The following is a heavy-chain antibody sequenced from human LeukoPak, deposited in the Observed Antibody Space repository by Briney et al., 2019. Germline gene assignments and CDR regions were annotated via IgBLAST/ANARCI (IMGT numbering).Heavy chain of an antibody. CDR3: ARGQYSGSCFDN. CDR2: IYYSGSP. CDR1: GGSISSYY. V-gene: IGHV4-59*01. Sequence: PSETLSLTCTVSGGSISSYYWSWLRQPPGKGLEWIGYIYYSGSPNYNPSLKSRVTILVDTSKNQFSLKVSSVTAADTAVYYCARGQYSGSCFDNWGQGSLVTVSS. D-gene: IGHD1-26*01. J-gene: IGHJ4*02.